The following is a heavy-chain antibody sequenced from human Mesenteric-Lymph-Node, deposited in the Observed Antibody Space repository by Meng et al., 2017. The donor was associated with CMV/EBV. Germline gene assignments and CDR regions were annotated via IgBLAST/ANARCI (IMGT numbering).Heavy chain of an antibody. J-gene: IGHJ4*02. CDR1: GGSISSSSYY. D-gene: IGHD2-2*03. CDR3: ASGWDYFAY. V-gene: IGHV4-39*07. CDR2: MYYTGST. Sequence: SETLSLTCTVSGGSISSSSYYWGWTRQPPGKGLEWIASMYYTGSTYYNPSLKSRVTISPDTSRNQFSLKLNSVTAADTAVYYCASGWDYFAYWGQGIPVTVSS.